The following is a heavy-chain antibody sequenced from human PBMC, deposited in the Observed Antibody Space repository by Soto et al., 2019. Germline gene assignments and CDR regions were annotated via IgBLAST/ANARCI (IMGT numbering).Heavy chain of an antibody. D-gene: IGHD3-3*01. J-gene: IGHJ6*02. V-gene: IGHV4-39*01. Sequence: PSETLSLTCTVSCGSISSSSYYWGWIRQPPGKGLEWIGSIYYSGSTYYNPSLKSRVTISVDTSKNQFSLKLSSVTAADTAVYYCARQGGTYYDFWSGYPDRYYYYGMDVWGQGTTVTVSS. CDR2: IYYSGST. CDR1: CGSISSSSYY. CDR3: ARQGGTYYDFWSGYPDRYYYYGMDV.